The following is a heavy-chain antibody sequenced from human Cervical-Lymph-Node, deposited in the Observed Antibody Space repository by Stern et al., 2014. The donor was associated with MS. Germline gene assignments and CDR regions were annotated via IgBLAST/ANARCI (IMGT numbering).Heavy chain of an antibody. CDR1: GFTFSDYY. CDR2: ISSSSSYT. V-gene: IGHV3-11*03. CDR3: ARSRIELSAFDI. D-gene: IGHD5-18*01. Sequence: VQLLESGGGLVKPGGSLRLSCAASGFTFSDYYMSWIRQAPGKGLEWVSYISSSSSYTNYADSVKGRFTISRDNAKNSLYLQMNSLRAEDTAVYYCARSRIELSAFDIWGQGTMVTVSS. J-gene: IGHJ3*02.